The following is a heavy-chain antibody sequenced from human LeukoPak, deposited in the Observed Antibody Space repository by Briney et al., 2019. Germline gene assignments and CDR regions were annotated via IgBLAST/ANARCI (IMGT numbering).Heavy chain of an antibody. CDR1: GGSISSSSYY. Sequence: SETLSLTCTVSGGSISSSSYYWSWIRQPPGKGLEWIGYIYYSGSTNYNPSLKSRVTISVDTSKNQFSLKLSSVTAADTAVYYCARAVGDYELDYWGQGTLVTVSS. D-gene: IGHD4-17*01. V-gene: IGHV4-61*01. CDR3: ARAVGDYELDY. CDR2: IYYSGST. J-gene: IGHJ4*02.